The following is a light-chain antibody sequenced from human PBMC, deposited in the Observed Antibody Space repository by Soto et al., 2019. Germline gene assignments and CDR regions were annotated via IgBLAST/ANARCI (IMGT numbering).Light chain of an antibody. CDR2: EVS. V-gene: IGLV2-8*01. CDR3: SSYAGSNNLV. CDR1: SSDIGGYHY. Sequence: QSALTQPPSASGSPGQSVTISFTGTSSDIGGYHYVSWYQQHPGKAPKFMIYEVSKRPSGVPDRFSGSKSGNTASLTVSGLQAEDEAYYYCSSYAGSNNLVFGGGTQLTVL. J-gene: IGLJ3*02.